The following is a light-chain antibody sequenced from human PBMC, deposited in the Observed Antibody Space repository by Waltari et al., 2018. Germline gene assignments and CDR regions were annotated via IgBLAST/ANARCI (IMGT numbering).Light chain of an antibody. Sequence: DIQMTQSPSSLSASVEDRVTITCRARQKISSYLNWYQQKPGTAPRLLIYDASRLQSGVPSRVSGSGSGTDFTLTISSLQPEDFGTYYCQQTYTTPRTFGQGTKVETK. CDR2: DAS. CDR1: QKISSY. V-gene: IGKV1-39*01. J-gene: IGKJ1*01. CDR3: QQTYTTPRT.